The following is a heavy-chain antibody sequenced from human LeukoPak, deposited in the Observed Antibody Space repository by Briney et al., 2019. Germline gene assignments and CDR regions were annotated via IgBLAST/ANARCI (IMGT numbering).Heavy chain of an antibody. Sequence: ASVKVSCKASGYTFTGYYMHWVRQAPGQGLEWVGRINPNSGGTNYAQKFQGRVTMTRDTAISTAYMELSRLRSDDTALYYCARPTASQHDAFDIWGQGTMVTVSS. J-gene: IGHJ3*02. CDR2: INPNSGGT. CDR1: GYTFTGYY. CDR3: ARPTASQHDAFDI. V-gene: IGHV1-2*06. D-gene: IGHD6-13*01.